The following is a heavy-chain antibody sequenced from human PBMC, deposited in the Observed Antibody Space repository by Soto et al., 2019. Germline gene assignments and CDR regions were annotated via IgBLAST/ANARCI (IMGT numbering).Heavy chain of an antibody. CDR3: ASGGGDSSSWYVSPYYYYYYYMDV. J-gene: IGHJ6*03. V-gene: IGHV4-59*01. D-gene: IGHD6-13*01. CDR2: IYYSGST. Sequence: SETLSLTCTVSGGSISSYYWSWIRQPPGKGLEWIGYIYYSGSTNYNPSLKSRVTISVDTFKNQFFLKLSSVTAADTAVYYCASGGGDSSSWYVSPYYYYYYYMDVWGKGTTVTVSS. CDR1: GGSISSYY.